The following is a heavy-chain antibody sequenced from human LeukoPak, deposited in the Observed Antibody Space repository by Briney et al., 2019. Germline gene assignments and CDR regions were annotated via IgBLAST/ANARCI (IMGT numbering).Heavy chain of an antibody. V-gene: IGHV4-59*08. Sequence: SETLSLTCTVSGGSISSYYWSWIRQPPGKGLEWIGYIYYSGSTNYNASLKSRVTISVDTSKNQFSLKLDSVTAADTAVYYCARAKSWLPFDSWGQGTLVTVSS. CDR2: IYYSGST. D-gene: IGHD5-24*01. J-gene: IGHJ4*02. CDR3: ARAKSWLPFDS. CDR1: GGSISSYY.